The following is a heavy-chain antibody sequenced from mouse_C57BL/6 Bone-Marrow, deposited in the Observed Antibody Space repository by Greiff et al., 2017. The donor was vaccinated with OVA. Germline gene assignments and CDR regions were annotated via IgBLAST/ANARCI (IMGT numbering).Heavy chain of an antibody. V-gene: IGHV3-6*01. CDR2: ISYDGSN. J-gene: IGHJ4*01. D-gene: IGHD2-10*02. CDR1: GYSITSGYY. CDR3: ARGRYDYDAMDY. Sequence: EVQRVESGPGLVKPSQSLSLTCSVTGYSITSGYYWNWIRQFPGNKLEWMGYISYDGSNNYNPSLKNRISITRDTSKNQFFLKLNSVTTEDTVTYYCARGRYDYDAMDYWGQGTSVTVSS.